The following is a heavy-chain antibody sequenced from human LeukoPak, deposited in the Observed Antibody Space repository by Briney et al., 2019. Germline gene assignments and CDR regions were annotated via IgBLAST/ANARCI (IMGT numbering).Heavy chain of an antibody. CDR2: IYHSGST. CDR3: ARHGWSGYGQSWFDP. CDR1: GGSISSGGYS. Sequence: SQTLSLTCAVSGGSISSGGYSWSWIRQPPGKGLEWIGYIYHSGSTYYNPSLKSRVTISVDRSKNQFSLKLSSVTAADTAVYYCARHGWSGYGQSWFDPWGQGTLVTVSS. J-gene: IGHJ5*02. V-gene: IGHV4-30-2*01. D-gene: IGHD3-3*01.